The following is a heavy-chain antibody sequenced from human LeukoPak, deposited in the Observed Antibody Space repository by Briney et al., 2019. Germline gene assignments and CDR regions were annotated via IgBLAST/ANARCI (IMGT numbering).Heavy chain of an antibody. Sequence: SETLSLTCTVSGGSISRYYWSWIRHPPGKGLEWIGYVYYSGSTNNNPSIKSRVTISVDTSKNHFCLKLRSVTAADTAVYSCARSIIGTRSKFDYWGQGTLVTVSS. J-gene: IGHJ4*02. D-gene: IGHD1/OR15-1a*01. CDR3: ARSIIGTRSKFDY. CDR2: VYYSGST. V-gene: IGHV4-59*08. CDR1: GGSISRYY.